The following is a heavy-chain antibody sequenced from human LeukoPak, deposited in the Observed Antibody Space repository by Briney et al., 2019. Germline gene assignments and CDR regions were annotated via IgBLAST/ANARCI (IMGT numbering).Heavy chain of an antibody. D-gene: IGHD4-17*01. J-gene: IGHJ4*02. Sequence: GRSLRLSCAASGFTFSSDGMHWGRKAPGQGQELVAVISYDGSNKYYADSVKGRLTISRDNSKNTLYLQMNSLRAEDTAVYYCAKDGSTVPFDYWGQGTLVTVSS. V-gene: IGHV3-30*18. CDR2: ISYDGSNK. CDR1: GFTFSSDG. CDR3: AKDGSTVPFDY.